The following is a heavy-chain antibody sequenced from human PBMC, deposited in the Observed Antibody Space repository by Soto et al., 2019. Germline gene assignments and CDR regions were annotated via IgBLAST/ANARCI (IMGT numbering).Heavy chain of an antibody. CDR1: GGTFSSYA. Sequence: QVQLVQSGAEVKKPGSSVKVSCKASGGTFSSYAISWVRQAPGQGLEWMGGIIPIFGTANYAQKFQGRVTIPADESTSTAYMGLSSLRSEDTAVYYCAREGTAAAGLDYWGQGTLVTVSS. CDR3: AREGTAAAGLDY. D-gene: IGHD6-13*01. CDR2: IIPIFGTA. J-gene: IGHJ4*02. V-gene: IGHV1-69*12.